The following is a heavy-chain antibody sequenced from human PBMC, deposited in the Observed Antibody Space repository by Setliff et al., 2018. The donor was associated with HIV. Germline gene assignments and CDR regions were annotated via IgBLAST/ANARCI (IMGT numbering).Heavy chain of an antibody. CDR1: GGSISSSSYY. CDR2: FHYSGGT. J-gene: IGHJ4*02. CDR3: ARGSTVWAFAH. Sequence: SETLSLTCNVSGGSISSSSYYWGWIRQPPGKGLEWIGSFHYSGGTTYNPSLKSRVAISADKSKNQFSLQLSSVTAADTAVYYCARGSTVWAFAHWGQGALVTVSS. V-gene: IGHV4-61*05. D-gene: IGHD7-27*01.